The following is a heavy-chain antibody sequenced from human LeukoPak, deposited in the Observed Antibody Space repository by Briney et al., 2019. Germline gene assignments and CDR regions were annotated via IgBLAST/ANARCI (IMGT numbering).Heavy chain of an antibody. CDR1: GFTFSSSA. V-gene: IGHV3-23*01. D-gene: IGHD3-10*01. J-gene: IGHJ4*02. CDR3: GKLFYSSGMYHFDY. CDR2: ISGSGGGT. Sequence: GGSLRLSCATSGFTFSSSAMSWVRQPPGKGLAWVSTISGSGGGTYYADSVKGRFTISRDNAKNTLYLQMNSLRAEDTAVFYCGKLFYSSGMYHFDYWGQGTLVTVSS.